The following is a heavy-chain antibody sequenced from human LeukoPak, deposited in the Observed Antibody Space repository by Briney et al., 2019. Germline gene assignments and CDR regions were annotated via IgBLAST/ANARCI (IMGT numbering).Heavy chain of an antibody. CDR2: IIPIFGTA. CDR1: GGTFSSYA. D-gene: IGHD6-13*01. Sequence: ASVKVSCKASGGTFSSYAISWVRQAPGQGLEWMGGIIPIFGTANYAQKFQGRVTITTDESTSTAYMELSSLRSEDTAVYYCATVVGVPAAGTFGWFDPWGQGTLVTVSS. V-gene: IGHV1-69*05. CDR3: ATVVGVPAAGTFGWFDP. J-gene: IGHJ5*02.